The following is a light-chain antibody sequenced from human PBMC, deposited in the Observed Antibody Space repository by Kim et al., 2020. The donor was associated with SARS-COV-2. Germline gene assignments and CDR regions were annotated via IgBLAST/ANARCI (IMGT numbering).Light chain of an antibody. CDR3: SSYTSSSRV. Sequence: PGPSITIYCTGSSSDVGGYNYVSWYQQHPGKAPKLMIYDVSKRPSGVSNRFSGSKSGNTASLTISGLQAEDEADYYCSSYTSSSRVFGGGTQLTVL. CDR2: DVS. V-gene: IGLV2-14*04. CDR1: SSDVGGYNY. J-gene: IGLJ3*02.